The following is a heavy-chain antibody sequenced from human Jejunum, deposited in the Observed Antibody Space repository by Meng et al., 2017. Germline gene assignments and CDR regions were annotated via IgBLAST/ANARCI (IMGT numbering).Heavy chain of an antibody. D-gene: IGHD3-10*01. CDR3: AKELKGPKLYYFDS. V-gene: IGHV3-23*01. Sequence: GGSLRLSCAASGFTFSSYTMSWVRQAPGKGLEWVSSFSGSTDNTYYADSVKGRFTISRDNLKNTLYLQMNSLRVDDTAVYYCAKELKGPKLYYFDSWGQGTLVTAPQ. CDR1: GFTFSSYT. J-gene: IGHJ4*02. CDR2: FSGSTDNT.